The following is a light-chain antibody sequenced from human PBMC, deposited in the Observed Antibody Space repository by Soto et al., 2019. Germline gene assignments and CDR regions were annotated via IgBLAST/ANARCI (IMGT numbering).Light chain of an antibody. CDR1: QSLISSH. Sequence: ESVLTQSPGTLSLSPGERATLSCRASQSLISSHLAWYQQKPGQAPRLLIYDASSRATGIPERFSGSGSGTDFTLSISGLDPEDFAVYYCQQYEIAPTTLCQGIKVDIK. CDR3: QQYEIAPTT. CDR2: DAS. V-gene: IGKV3-20*01. J-gene: IGKJ1*01.